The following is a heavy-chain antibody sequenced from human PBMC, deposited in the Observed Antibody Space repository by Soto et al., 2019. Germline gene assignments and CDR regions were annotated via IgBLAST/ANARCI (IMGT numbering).Heavy chain of an antibody. CDR1: GGSITSDDYY. CDR3: AREYYYGSGPWY. J-gene: IGHJ4*02. Sequence: SETLSLTCTVSGGSITSDDYYWSWIRQPPGKGLEWIGYIYYSGSTNYNPSLKSRVTISVDTSKNQFSLKLTSVTAADTAVYYCAREYYYGSGPWYWGQGTLVTVSS. V-gene: IGHV4-30-4*01. CDR2: IYYSGST. D-gene: IGHD3-10*01.